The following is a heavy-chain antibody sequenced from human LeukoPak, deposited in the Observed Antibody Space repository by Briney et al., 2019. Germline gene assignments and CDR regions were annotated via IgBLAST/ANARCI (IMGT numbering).Heavy chain of an antibody. D-gene: IGHD3-16*01. CDR1: GFTFSSYW. V-gene: IGHV3-30-3*01. CDR2: ISKDGSIK. Sequence: GGSLRLSCVASGFTFSSYWMSWVRQAPGKGLEWVAIISKDGSIKYYADSMKGRFTVSRDNSKNTLFLQMNSLRTEDTAVYYCARDGGFFDYWGQGTLVTVSS. J-gene: IGHJ4*02. CDR3: ARDGGFFDY.